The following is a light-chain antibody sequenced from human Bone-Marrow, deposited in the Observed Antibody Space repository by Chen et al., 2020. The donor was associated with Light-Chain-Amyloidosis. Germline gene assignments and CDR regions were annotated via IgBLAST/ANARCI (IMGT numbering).Light chain of an antibody. V-gene: IGLV2-14*01. Sequence: QSALTQPASVSGSPGQSITISCTGTSSDVGGDNHVSWYQQHPDKAPKLMIYEVTNRPSWVPARFSGSKSDNTASLTISGRQTEDEAAYFCSSYTITNTLVFGSGTRVTVL. J-gene: IGLJ1*01. CDR2: EVT. CDR1: SSDVGGDNH. CDR3: SSYTITNTLV.